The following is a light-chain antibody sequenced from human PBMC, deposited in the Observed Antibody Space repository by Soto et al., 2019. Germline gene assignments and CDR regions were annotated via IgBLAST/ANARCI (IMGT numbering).Light chain of an antibody. Sequence: QSALTQPPSASGSPGQSVTISCTGSSSDVGGYNYVSWYQQHPGKAPKLMIYEVSKRPSGVPDRLSGSKSGNTASLTVSGLQAEDWAAYYCSSYGGSHTVVFGGGAKVTVL. CDR1: SSDVGGYNY. CDR3: SSYGGSHTVV. V-gene: IGLV2-8*01. CDR2: EVS. J-gene: IGLJ2*01.